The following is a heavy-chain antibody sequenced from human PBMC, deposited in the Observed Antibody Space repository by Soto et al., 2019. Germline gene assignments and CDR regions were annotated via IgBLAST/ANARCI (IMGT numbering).Heavy chain of an antibody. J-gene: IGHJ6*02. CDR2: INAGNGNT. CDR1: GYTFTSYG. CDR3: ARGPNDSSAYYHHYYYGMDV. D-gene: IGHD3-22*01. Sequence: GASVKVSCKASGYTFTSYGTHWVRQAPGQRLEWTGWINAGNGNTKYSEKFQGRVTITRDTSASTAYLELSSLRSEDTAVYYCARGPNDSSAYYHHYYYGMDVWGQGTTVTVSS. V-gene: IGHV1-3*01.